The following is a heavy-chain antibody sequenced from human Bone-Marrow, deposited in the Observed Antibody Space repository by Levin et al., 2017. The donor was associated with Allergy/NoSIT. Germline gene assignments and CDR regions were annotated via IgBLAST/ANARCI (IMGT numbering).Heavy chain of an antibody. CDR3: AKGDAFDI. Sequence: SLKISCAASGFTFDDYAMHWVRQAPGKGLEWVSGISWNSGSIGYADSVKGRFTISRDNAKNSLYLQMNSLRAEDTALYYCAKGDAFDIWGQGTMVTVSS. V-gene: IGHV3-9*01. CDR2: ISWNSGSI. CDR1: GFTFDDYA. J-gene: IGHJ3*02.